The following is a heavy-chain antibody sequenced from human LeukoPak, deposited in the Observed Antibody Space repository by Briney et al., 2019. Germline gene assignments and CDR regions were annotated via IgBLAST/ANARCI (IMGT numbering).Heavy chain of an antibody. CDR1: GGSFSGYY. CDR2: INHSGST. J-gene: IGHJ5*02. D-gene: IGHD2-2*01. V-gene: IGHV4-34*01. Sequence: SETLSPTCAVYGGSFSGYYWSWIRQPPGKGLEWIGEINHSGSTNYNPSLKSRVTISVDTSKNQFSLKLSSVTAADTAVYYCARTEDIVVVPAARNWFDPWGQGTLVTVSS. CDR3: ARTEDIVVVPAARNWFDP.